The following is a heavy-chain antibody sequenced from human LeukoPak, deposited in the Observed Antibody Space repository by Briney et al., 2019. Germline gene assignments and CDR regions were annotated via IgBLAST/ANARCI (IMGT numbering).Heavy chain of an antibody. D-gene: IGHD2-2*01. CDR3: ARWVRVPADTFDP. CDR2: IIPIFGTA. J-gene: IGHJ5*02. V-gene: IGHV1-69*13. CDR1: GGTFSSYA. Sequence: SVKVSCKASGGTFSSYAISWVRQAPGQGPEWMGGIIPIFGTANYAQKFQGRVTITADESTSTAYMELSSLRSEDTAVYYCARWVRVPADTFDPWGQGTLVTVSS.